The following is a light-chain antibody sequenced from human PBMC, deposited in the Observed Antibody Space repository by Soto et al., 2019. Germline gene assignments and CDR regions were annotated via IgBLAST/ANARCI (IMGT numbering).Light chain of an antibody. J-gene: IGLJ1*01. Sequence: QSVRTQPTSGSGSIPQPITILYTRTRSDVSGYNYVSWYQHHPGKAPKLIIYDVSNRPSGVSIRFSGSKSDSTASLTISGLQPEYDADYHSSSSKISNTCLNVFRTRTKVTV. CDR1: RSDVSGYNY. CDR3: SSSKISNTCLNV. CDR2: DVS. V-gene: IGLV2-14*03.